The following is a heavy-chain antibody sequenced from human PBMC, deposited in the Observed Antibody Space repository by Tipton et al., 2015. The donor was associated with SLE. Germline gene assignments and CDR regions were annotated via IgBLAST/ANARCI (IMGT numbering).Heavy chain of an antibody. CDR3: ARADYYYMDV. J-gene: IGHJ6*03. V-gene: IGHV4-59*11. CDR1: GGSISSHY. Sequence: LRLSCTVSGGSISSHYWSWIRQPPGKGLEWIGYIYYSGSISYNPSLKSRVTISVDTSKNQFSLKLSSVTAADTAVYYCARADYYYMDVWGKGTTVTVSS. CDR2: IYYSGSI.